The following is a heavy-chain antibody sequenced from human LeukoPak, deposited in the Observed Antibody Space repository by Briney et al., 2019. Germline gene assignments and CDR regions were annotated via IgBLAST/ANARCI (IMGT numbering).Heavy chain of an antibody. CDR3: AREAAAGSDY. D-gene: IGHD6-13*01. CDR2: ISSSGGTI. CDR1: GFTFRSYE. Sequence: GGSLRLSCAVSGFTFRSYEMNWVRQAPGKGLEWVSYISSSGGTIYYADSVKGRFTISRDNAKNSLYLQMNSLRAEDTAVYYCAREAAAGSDYWGQGTLVTVSS. V-gene: IGHV3-48*03. J-gene: IGHJ4*02.